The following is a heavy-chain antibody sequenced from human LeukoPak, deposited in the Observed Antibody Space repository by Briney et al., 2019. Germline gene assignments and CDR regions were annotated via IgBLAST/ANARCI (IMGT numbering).Heavy chain of an antibody. V-gene: IGHV1-69*04. CDR3: ASLYSGSQSVWFDP. Sequence: SVKVSCKSSGGTFSSYAISWVRQAPGQGLEWMGRIIPILGIANYAQKFQGRVTITADKSTSTAYMELSSLRSEDTAVYYCASLYSGSQSVWFDPWGQGTLVTVSS. D-gene: IGHD1-26*01. CDR1: GGTFSSYA. J-gene: IGHJ5*02. CDR2: IIPILGIA.